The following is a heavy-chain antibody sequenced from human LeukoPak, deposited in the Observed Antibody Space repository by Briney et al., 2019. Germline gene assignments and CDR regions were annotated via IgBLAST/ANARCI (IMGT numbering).Heavy chain of an antibody. CDR2: INHSGST. CDR1: GGSIRSSYYY. J-gene: IGHJ4*02. Sequence: SETLSLTCTVSGGSIRSSYYYWSWIRQPPGKGLEWIGEINHSGSTNYNPSLKSRVTISVDTSKNQFSLKLSSVTAADTAVYYCARGSVTRYSYGYYYWGQGTLVTVSS. CDR3: ARGSVTRYSYGYYY. V-gene: IGHV4-39*07. D-gene: IGHD5-18*01.